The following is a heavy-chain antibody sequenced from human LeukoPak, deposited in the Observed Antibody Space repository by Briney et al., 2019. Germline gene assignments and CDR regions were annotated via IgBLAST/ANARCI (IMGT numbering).Heavy chain of an antibody. CDR3: ARARYYYGSGSYYYYYYYMDV. J-gene: IGHJ6*03. CDR1: GGSISSSNW. D-gene: IGHD3-10*01. CDR2: IYHSGST. V-gene: IGHV4-4*02. Sequence: SETLSLTCAVSGGSISSSNWWSWVRQPPGKGLEWIGEIYHSGSTNYNPSLKSRVTISVDKSKNQFSLKLSSVTAADTAVYYCARARYYYGSGSYYYYYYYMDVWGKGTTVTVSS.